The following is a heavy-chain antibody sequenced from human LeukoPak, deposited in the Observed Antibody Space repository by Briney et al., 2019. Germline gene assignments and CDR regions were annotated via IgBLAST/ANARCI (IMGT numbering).Heavy chain of an antibody. J-gene: IGHJ2*01. CDR2: IYYSGST. V-gene: IGHV4-59*01. CDR1: GGSISSYY. D-gene: IGHD1/OR15-1a*01. CDR3: ARGTGGWYFDL. Sequence: SETLSLTCTVSGGSISSYYWSWIRQPPGKGLEWIGYIYYSGSTNYNPSLKSRVTISIDTSKNQFSLKLTSVTAADTAVYYCARGTGGWYFDLWGRGTLVTVSS.